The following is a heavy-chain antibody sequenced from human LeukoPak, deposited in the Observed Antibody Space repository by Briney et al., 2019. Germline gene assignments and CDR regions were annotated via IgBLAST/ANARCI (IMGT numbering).Heavy chain of an antibody. D-gene: IGHD2-2*01. J-gene: IGHJ4*02. CDR1: GYTFTSYG. V-gene: IGHV1-18*01. CDR2: ISAYNGNT. Sequence: ASVKVSCKASGYTFTSYGISWVRQAPGQGLEWMGWISAYNGNTNYAQKLQGRVTMTTDTSTSTAYMELRSLRSDDTAVYYCARALGYCSSTSCPDYWGQGTLVTVSS. CDR3: ARALGYCSSTSCPDY.